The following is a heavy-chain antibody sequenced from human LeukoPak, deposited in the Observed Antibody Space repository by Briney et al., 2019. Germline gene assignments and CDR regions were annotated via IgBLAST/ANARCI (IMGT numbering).Heavy chain of an antibody. J-gene: IGHJ4*02. CDR2: IEQDGSEE. D-gene: IGHD3-9*01. Sequence: PGGSLRLSCAASGLTFSSYWMSWVRLAPGKGLEWVANIEQDGSEEYYVDSVKGRFTISRDNAKNSLYLQMNSLRAEDTAVYYCARAAFDWLSYFDYWGQGTLVTVSS. CDR3: ARAAFDWLSYFDY. V-gene: IGHV3-7*04. CDR1: GLTFSSYW.